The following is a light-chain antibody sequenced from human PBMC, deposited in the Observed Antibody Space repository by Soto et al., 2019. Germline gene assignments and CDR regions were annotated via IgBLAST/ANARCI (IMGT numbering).Light chain of an antibody. J-gene: IGKJ4*01. Sequence: DIQMTQSPSSVSASVGDRVAITCRAGQGVRNWLAWYQQKPGTAPKLLIYAASTLESGVPSRFSGSGSGTEFTLTIASLQPEDFATYYCQQASTFPFTFGGGTKVDIK. CDR2: AAS. CDR3: QQASTFPFT. V-gene: IGKV1-12*02. CDR1: QGVRNW.